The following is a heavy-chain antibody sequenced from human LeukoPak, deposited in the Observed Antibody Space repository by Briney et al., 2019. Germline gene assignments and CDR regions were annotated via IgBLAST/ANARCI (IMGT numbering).Heavy chain of an antibody. CDR3: ARDGYNFGYFDY. D-gene: IGHD5-24*01. CDR1: GGSISTHN. J-gene: IGHJ4*02. V-gene: IGHV4-59*11. CDR2: VYYNGGT. Sequence: SETLSLTCTVSGGSISTHNWNWIRQTPGKGLEWIGYVYYNGGTRSNPSLRTRLTISVDTSKTQFSLSLRSVTAAYTAVYFCARDGYNFGYFDYWGQGILVTVSS.